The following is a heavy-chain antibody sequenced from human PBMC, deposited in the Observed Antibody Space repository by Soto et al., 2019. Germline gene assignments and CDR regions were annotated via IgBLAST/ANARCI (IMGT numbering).Heavy chain of an antibody. CDR1: GYSFTSYA. Sequence: QVQLVQSGAAVVKPGASVKVSCKASGYSFTSYAISWVRQSPGQGLEWMGWISASHGNTDYAQKLQVRVTMTTDTSTSTTYMELRSLRSDDTAVYYCVGDGGVVVPRSLWWTFDYWGPGTLVTVSS. J-gene: IGHJ4*02. CDR3: VGDGGVVVPRSLWWTFDY. CDR2: ISASHGNT. D-gene: IGHD2-15*01. V-gene: IGHV1-18*01.